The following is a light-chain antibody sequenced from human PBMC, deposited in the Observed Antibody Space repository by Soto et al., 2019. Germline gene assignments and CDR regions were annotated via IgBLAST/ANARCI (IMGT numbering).Light chain of an antibody. J-gene: IGLJ3*02. Sequence: QSVLTQPPSVSGAPGQKVIISCTGSTSNIGAGYDVHWYQQLPGTAPKLLIYSNSNRPSGVPDRLSDSKSGTSASLAITGLQVEDEADYYCQSYDSSLSAAVFGGGTKLTVL. V-gene: IGLV1-40*01. CDR2: SNS. CDR3: QSYDSSLSAAV. CDR1: TSNIGAGYD.